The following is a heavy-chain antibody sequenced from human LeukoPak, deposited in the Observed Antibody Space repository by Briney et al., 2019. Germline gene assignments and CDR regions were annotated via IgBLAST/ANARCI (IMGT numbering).Heavy chain of an antibody. D-gene: IGHD3-22*01. CDR3: ANDPHDSSGYYYYYGMDV. CDR2: ISYDGSNK. CDR1: GFTFSNYD. Sequence: GGSLRLSCAASGFTFSNYDMHWVRQAPGKGLEWVAIISYDGSNKYYADSVKGRFTISRDNSKNTLYLQMNSLRAEDTAMYYCANDPHDSSGYYYYYGMDVWGQGTTVNVSS. J-gene: IGHJ6*02. V-gene: IGHV3-30*18.